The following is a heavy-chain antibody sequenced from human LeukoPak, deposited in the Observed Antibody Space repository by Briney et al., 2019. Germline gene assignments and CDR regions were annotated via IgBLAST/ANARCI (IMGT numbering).Heavy chain of an antibody. V-gene: IGHV4-34*01. Sequence: SETLSLTCAVYGGSFSGYYWSWIRQPPGKGLEWIGEINHSGSTNYNPSLKSRVTISVDTSKNQFSLKLSSVTAADTAVYYCARRRLGYNRYFDYWGQGTLVTVSS. J-gene: IGHJ4*02. CDR3: ARRRLGYNRYFDY. CDR1: GGSFSGYY. CDR2: INHSGST. D-gene: IGHD5-24*01.